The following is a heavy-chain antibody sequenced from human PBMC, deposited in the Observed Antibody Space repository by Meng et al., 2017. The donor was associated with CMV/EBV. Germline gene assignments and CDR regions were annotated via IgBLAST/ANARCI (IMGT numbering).Heavy chain of an antibody. CDR3: ARDWADGFDY. J-gene: IGHJ4*02. V-gene: IGHV3-7*01. CDR2: IKDNGGVK. Sequence: GESLKISCAASGFAFSRFWMTWVRQPPGKGLEFVANIKDNGGVKEYADSLKGRFTISRDNARNSVYLQMTNVRAEDTAVYFCARDWADGFDYWGQGVPVTVSS. D-gene: IGHD3-16*01. CDR1: GFAFSRFW.